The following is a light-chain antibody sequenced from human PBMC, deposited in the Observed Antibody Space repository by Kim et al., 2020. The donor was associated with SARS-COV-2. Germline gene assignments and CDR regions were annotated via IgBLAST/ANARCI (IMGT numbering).Light chain of an antibody. V-gene: IGKV3-20*01. CDR1: QSVGSSY. Sequence: SPGERVTLSCRASQSVGSSYLAWYQQKPGQAPRLLICGASSRATGIPDRFSGSGSGTDFTLTISRLEPEDFAVYYCQQYGGSRLTFGGGTKVDIK. J-gene: IGKJ4*01. CDR2: GAS. CDR3: QQYGGSRLT.